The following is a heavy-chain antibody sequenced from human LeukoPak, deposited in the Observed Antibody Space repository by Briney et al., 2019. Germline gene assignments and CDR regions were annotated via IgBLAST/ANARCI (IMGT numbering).Heavy chain of an antibody. CDR2: INHSGST. D-gene: IGHD1-26*01. Sequence: SETLSLTCAVYGGSFSGYYWSWIRQPPGKGLEWIGEINHSGSTNYNPSLKSRVTISVDTSKNQFSLKLSSVTAADTAVYYCARVAVGATAYFDYWGQGTLVTVSS. V-gene: IGHV4-34*01. CDR3: ARVAVGATAYFDY. CDR1: GGSFSGYY. J-gene: IGHJ4*02.